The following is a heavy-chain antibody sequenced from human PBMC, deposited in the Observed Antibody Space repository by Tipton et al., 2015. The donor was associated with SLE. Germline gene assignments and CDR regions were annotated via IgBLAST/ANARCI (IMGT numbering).Heavy chain of an antibody. J-gene: IGHJ5*02. CDR1: GGSFSGYY. CDR2: INHRGDT. V-gene: IGHV4-34*01. CDR3: ARTSLGSVVPAAIRVYNWFDP. D-gene: IGHD2-2*01. Sequence: TLSLTCAVYGGSFSGYYWIWIRQPPGKGLEWIAEINHRGDTNHNPSLKSRVTISVDTSKNQVSLKLASVTAADTAVYYCARTSLGSVVPAAIRVYNWFDPWGHGSLVTVSS.